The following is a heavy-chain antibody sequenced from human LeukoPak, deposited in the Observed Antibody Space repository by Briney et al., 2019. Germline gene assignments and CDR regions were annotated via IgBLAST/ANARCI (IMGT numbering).Heavy chain of an antibody. D-gene: IGHD2-15*01. CDR1: GYTFTGYY. Sequence: GASVKVSCKASGYTFTGYYMHWVRQAHGQGLEWMGWINPNSGGTNYAQKFQGRVTMTRDTSISTAYMELSRLRSDDTAVYYCARDRRKVVAATPFYMDVWGKGTTVTVSS. J-gene: IGHJ6*03. CDR2: INPNSGGT. V-gene: IGHV1-2*02. CDR3: ARDRRKVVAATPFYMDV.